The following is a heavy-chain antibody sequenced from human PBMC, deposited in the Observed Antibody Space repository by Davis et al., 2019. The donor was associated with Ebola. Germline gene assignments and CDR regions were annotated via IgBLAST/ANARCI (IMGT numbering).Heavy chain of an antibody. V-gene: IGHV4-34*01. D-gene: IGHD4-11*01. CDR3: ARASTVTPFDY. CDR2: INHSGST. J-gene: IGHJ4*02. Sequence: SETLSLTCTVYGGSFSGYYWSWIRQPPGKGLEWIGEINHSGSTNYNPSLKSRVTISVDTSKNQFSLKLSSVTAADTAVYYCARASTVTPFDYWGQGTLVTVSS. CDR1: GGSFSGYY.